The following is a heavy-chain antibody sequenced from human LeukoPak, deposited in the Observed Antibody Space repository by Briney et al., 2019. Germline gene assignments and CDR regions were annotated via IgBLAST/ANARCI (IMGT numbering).Heavy chain of an antibody. Sequence: GGSLRLSCAAPGFIFSNDDMHWVRQATGRGLEWVSTIGPAGDTYYSGSVKGRFTSSRENAKNSLHLQMNCLRAGDTAVYYCARSSSSSRRGSYYYNGMDVWGQGTTVTVSS. CDR3: ARSSSSSRRGSYYYNGMDV. CDR1: GFIFSNDD. CDR2: IGPAGDT. J-gene: IGHJ6*02. V-gene: IGHV3-13*01. D-gene: IGHD6-6*01.